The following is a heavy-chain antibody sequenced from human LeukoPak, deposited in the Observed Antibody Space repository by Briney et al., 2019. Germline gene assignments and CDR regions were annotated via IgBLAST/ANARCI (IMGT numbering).Heavy chain of an antibody. V-gene: IGHV3-7*01. Sequence: GGSLRLSCAASGFTFSSYWMSWVRQAPGKGLEWVANIKQDGSEKYYVDSVKGRFTISRDNAKNSLYLQMNSLRAEDTAVYYCARDLGSGSYYRGFDYWGQGTLVTVSS. D-gene: IGHD3-10*01. CDR2: IKQDGSEK. J-gene: IGHJ4*02. CDR3: ARDLGSGSYYRGFDY. CDR1: GFTFSSYW.